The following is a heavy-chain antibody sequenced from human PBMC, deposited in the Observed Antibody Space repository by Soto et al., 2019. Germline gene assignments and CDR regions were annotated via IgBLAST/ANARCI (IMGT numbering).Heavy chain of an antibody. Sequence: PSQTLSLTCAISGDSVSSNSAAWNWIRQSPSRGLEWLGRTYYRSKWYNDYAVSVKSRITINPDTSKNQFSLQLNSVTPEDTAVYYCARDWLGSDIVLTNYYGMDVWGQGTTVTVSS. CDR3: ARDWLGSDIVLTNYYGMDV. J-gene: IGHJ6*02. CDR2: TYYRSKWYN. D-gene: IGHD2-8*01. V-gene: IGHV6-1*01. CDR1: GDSVSSNSAA.